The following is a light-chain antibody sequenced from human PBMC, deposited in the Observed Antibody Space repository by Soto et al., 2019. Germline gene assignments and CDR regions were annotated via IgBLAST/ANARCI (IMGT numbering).Light chain of an antibody. Sequence: EIVLTQSPGTLSLSPGERATLSCRASQSVSNNYLAWYQQKPGQAPRLLIYGASNRATGIPDRFSGSGSGTDFTLTISSLEPEDFAVYYCQQRSNQITFGQGTRLEIK. CDR1: QSVSNNY. J-gene: IGKJ5*01. CDR2: GAS. V-gene: IGKV3D-20*02. CDR3: QQRSNQIT.